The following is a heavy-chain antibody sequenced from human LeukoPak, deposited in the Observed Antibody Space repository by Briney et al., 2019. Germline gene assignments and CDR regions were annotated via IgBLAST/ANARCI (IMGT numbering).Heavy chain of an antibody. CDR2: IYYSGST. CDR1: GGSISSYY. J-gene: IGHJ4*02. D-gene: IGHD5-12*01. Sequence: SETLSLTCTVSGGSISSYYWSWIRQPPGKGLEWIGHIYYSGSTNYNPSLKSRVTISVDTSKNQFSLKLSSVTAADTAVYYCARGKMDIVATTSFDYWGQGTLVTVSS. CDR3: ARGKMDIVATTSFDY. V-gene: IGHV4-59*01.